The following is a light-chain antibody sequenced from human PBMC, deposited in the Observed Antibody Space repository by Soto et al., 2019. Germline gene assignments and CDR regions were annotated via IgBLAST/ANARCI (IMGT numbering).Light chain of an antibody. CDR3: QQYHNWPIT. J-gene: IGKJ5*01. V-gene: IGKV3-15*01. Sequence: TQSPATLSVSPGGGVTVSCRPSQTIKNLLDWYQQRPGQSPRLLLYYAATRATGVPARFSGSGSGTEFTLAISSLQSEDFAVYYCQQYHNWPITFGQGTRLEI. CDR2: YAA. CDR1: QTIKNL.